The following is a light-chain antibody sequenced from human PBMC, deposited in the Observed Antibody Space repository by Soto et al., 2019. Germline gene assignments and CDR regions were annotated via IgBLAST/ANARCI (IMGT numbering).Light chain of an antibody. CDR1: QGISSY. Sequence: IQLTQSPSSLSSSVGDRVTLTCRASQGISSYLAWYQQKPGNAPKLLIYTASTLQSGVPSRLSGSGSGTEFTLTISSMQPDDFATYYCQQYSSYWTFGQGTKVDI. CDR2: TAS. CDR3: QQYSSYWT. J-gene: IGKJ1*01. V-gene: IGKV1-9*01.